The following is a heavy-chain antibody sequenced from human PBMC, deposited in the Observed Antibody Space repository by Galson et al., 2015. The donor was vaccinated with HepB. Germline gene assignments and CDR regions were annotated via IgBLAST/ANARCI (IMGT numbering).Heavy chain of an antibody. CDR2: IYPRDSDT. Sequence: QSGAEVKKPGESLKISCKGSGYSFTNYWIGWVRQRPGKGLEWMGIIYPRDSDTRYSPSFQGQVTISAGKSISTAYLQWSSLKASDTAMYYCAKSIPAAGTVFDYWGQGTLVTISS. J-gene: IGHJ4*02. CDR3: AKSIPAAGTVFDY. CDR1: GYSFTNYW. V-gene: IGHV5-51*01. D-gene: IGHD6-13*01.